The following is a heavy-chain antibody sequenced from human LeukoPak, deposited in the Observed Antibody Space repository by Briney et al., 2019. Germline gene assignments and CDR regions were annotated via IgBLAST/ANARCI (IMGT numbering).Heavy chain of an antibody. CDR1: GYSFTSYW. CDR2: IYPGDSDT. CDR3: ARRSRDGYNAYYYYYMDV. J-gene: IGHJ6*03. D-gene: IGHD5-24*01. Sequence: GESLKISCKGSGYSFTSYWIGWVRQMPGKGLEWMGIIYPGDSDTRYSPSFQGQVTISADKSISTAYLQWSSLKASDTAMYYCARRSRDGYNAYYYYYMDVWGKGTTVTVSS. V-gene: IGHV5-51*01.